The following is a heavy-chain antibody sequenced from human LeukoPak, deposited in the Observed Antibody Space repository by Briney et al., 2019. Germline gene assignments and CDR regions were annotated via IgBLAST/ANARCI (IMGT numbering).Heavy chain of an antibody. D-gene: IGHD7-27*01. CDR1: GASLTIYY. CDR2: YASGTT. Sequence: SETLSLTCSVSGASLTIYYWNWIRQPAGKGLEWIGRYASGTTTHNPSLKSQFTMSVDTSKKQVSLKLTSVTAADTAVYYCATGDHSFDNWGQGTLVTV. J-gene: IGHJ4*02. V-gene: IGHV4-4*07. CDR3: ATGDHSFDN.